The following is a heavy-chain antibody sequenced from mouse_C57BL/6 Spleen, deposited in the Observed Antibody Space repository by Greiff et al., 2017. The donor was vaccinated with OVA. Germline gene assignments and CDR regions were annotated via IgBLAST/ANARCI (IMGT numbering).Heavy chain of an antibody. CDR3: ARDRLLLFAY. J-gene: IGHJ3*01. CDR2: ISYDGSN. Sequence: EVQLQESGPGLVKPSQSLSLTCSVTGYSITSGYYWNWIRQFPGNKLEWMGYISYDGSNNYNPSLKNRISITRDTSKNQFFLKLNSVTTEDTATYYCARDRLLLFAYWGQGTLVTVSA. V-gene: IGHV3-6*01. CDR1: GYSITSGYY. D-gene: IGHD2-3*01.